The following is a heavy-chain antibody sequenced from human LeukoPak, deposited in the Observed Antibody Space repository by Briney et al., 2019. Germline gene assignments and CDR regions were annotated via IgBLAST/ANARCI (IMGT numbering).Heavy chain of an antibody. CDR2: IYTSGST. CDR3: AREGEGVSNDY. CDR1: GGSISSGSYY. Sequence: SETLSLTCTVSGGSISSGSYYWSWIRQPAGKGLEWIGRIYTSGSTNYNPSLKSRVTISVDTSKNQFSLKLSSVTAADTAVYYCAREGEGVSNDYWGQGTLVTVSS. J-gene: IGHJ4*02. D-gene: IGHD3-16*01. V-gene: IGHV4-61*02.